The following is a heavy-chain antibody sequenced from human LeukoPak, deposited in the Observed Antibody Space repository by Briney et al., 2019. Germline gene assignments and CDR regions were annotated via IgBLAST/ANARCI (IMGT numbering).Heavy chain of an antibody. Sequence: PGRSLRLSCAASGFTFSRYGMHWVRQAPGKGLEWVAIIWSDGSNKYYADAVKDRFTISRDNSKNTMYLQMNSLRAKDTAVYYCARDGYSFGSLDYWGQGTLVTVSS. V-gene: IGHV3-33*01. CDR3: ARDGYSFGSLDY. CDR1: GFTFSRYG. J-gene: IGHJ4*02. CDR2: IWSDGSNK. D-gene: IGHD5-18*01.